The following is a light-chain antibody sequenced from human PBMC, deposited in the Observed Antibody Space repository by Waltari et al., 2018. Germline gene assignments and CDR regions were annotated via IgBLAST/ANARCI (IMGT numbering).Light chain of an antibody. J-gene: IGLJ3*02. CDR1: SSDVGSYNY. V-gene: IGLV2-14*01. CDR2: HVT. Sequence: QSALTQPASVSGSPGQSITISCTGTSSDVGSYNYVSWYQQHPGKAPKLMIYHVTKRPSGVSNRFSGSKSGNTASLTISGLQAEDEADYYCSSYTSSSTWVFGGGTKLTVL. CDR3: SSYTSSSTWV.